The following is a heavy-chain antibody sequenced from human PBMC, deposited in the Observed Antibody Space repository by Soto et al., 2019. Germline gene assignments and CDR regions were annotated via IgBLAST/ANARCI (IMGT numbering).Heavy chain of an antibody. Sequence: SETLSLTCAVYGGSFSGYYWSWIRQPPGKGLEWIGEINHSGSTNYNPSLRSRVTISVDTSKNQFSLKLSSVTAADTAVYYCARTTIVGVVNPNCFDPWGQGTLVTVSS. J-gene: IGHJ5*02. V-gene: IGHV4-34*01. D-gene: IGHD3-3*01. CDR2: INHSGST. CDR1: GGSFSGYY. CDR3: ARTTIVGVVNPNCFDP.